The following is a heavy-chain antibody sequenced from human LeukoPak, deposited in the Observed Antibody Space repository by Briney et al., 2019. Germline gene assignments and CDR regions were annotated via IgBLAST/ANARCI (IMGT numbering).Heavy chain of an antibody. Sequence: SATLSLTCIVSAGSISSSNYYWGWLRQPPGKGPEWIWAIRSYGIAYYYQFLSRRVTMSVDTTKNQFSLKLNSVTAADTAVYYCARQYHGGSSGYYPPGVYWGQGTLVTVSS. CDR1: AGSISSSNYY. CDR2: IRSYGIA. J-gene: IGHJ4*02. V-gene: IGHV4-39*01. D-gene: IGHD3-22*01. CDR3: ARQYHGGSSGYYPPGVY.